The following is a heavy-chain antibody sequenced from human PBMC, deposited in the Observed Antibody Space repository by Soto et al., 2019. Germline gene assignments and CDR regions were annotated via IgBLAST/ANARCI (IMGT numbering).Heavy chain of an antibody. V-gene: IGHV1-18*01. J-gene: IGHJ5*02. CDR2: ISADNGNT. D-gene: IGHD2-2*01. CDR3: ARDVVISGTRWFDP. Sequence: ASVKVSCKASRYTITNYCISWVRQAPGQGLEWMGWISADNGNTNYAQKVQGRVTMTTDTSTNTAYMDLRSLQSDDTAVYFCARDVVISGTRWFDPWGQGTLVTVSS. CDR1: RYTITNYC.